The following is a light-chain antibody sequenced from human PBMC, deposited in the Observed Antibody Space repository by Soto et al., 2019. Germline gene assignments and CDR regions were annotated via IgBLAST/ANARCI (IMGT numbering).Light chain of an antibody. V-gene: IGKV3-11*01. CDR2: DAS. J-gene: IGKJ2*01. Sequence: EIVLTQSPATLSLSPGERATLSCRASQSVSSYLAWYQQKPGQAPRLLIYDASTRATVITARFSGSGSGTDFTLTISSLEPEDFAVYYCQQRSNWPPYTFGQGTKLEIK. CDR1: QSVSSY. CDR3: QQRSNWPPYT.